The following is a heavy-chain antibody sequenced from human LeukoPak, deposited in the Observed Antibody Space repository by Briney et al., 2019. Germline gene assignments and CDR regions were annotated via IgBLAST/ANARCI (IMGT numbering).Heavy chain of an antibody. CDR3: AKDGDSSGYYFDY. J-gene: IGHJ4*02. V-gene: IGHV3-43D*03. CDR1: GFTFDDYA. D-gene: IGHD3-22*01. CDR2: ISWDGGST. Sequence: GGSLRLSCAASGFTFDDYAMHWVRQAPGKGLEWVSLISWDGGSTYYADSVKGRFAISRDNSKNSLYLQMNSLRAEDTALYYCAKDGDSSGYYFDYWGQGTLVTVSS.